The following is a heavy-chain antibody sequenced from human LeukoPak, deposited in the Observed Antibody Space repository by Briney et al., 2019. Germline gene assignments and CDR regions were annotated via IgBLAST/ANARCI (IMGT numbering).Heavy chain of an antibody. Sequence: GGSLRLSCAASGFTFSSYSMNWVRLAPGKGLEWVSSISGSSSYIYYADSVKGRFTISRDNDKNSLYLQMNSLRVEDTAVYYCAKERDFWSGKNWFDPWGQGTLVTVSS. CDR3: AKERDFWSGKNWFDP. CDR2: ISGSSSYI. V-gene: IGHV3-21*01. D-gene: IGHD3-3*01. CDR1: GFTFSSYS. J-gene: IGHJ5*02.